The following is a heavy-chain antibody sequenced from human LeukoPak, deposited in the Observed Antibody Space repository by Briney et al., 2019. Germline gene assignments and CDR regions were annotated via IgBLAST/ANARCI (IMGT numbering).Heavy chain of an antibody. CDR2: ISGGGGNT. CDR3: GKNRYSGSLSPFDI. V-gene: IGHV3-23*01. CDR1: KFAFSSYA. J-gene: IGHJ3*02. D-gene: IGHD1-26*01. Sequence: TGGSLRLSCAASKFAFSSYAMSWVRQAPGKGLEWVSAISGGGGNTYYADSVKGRLTISRDNSKNTLYLQMNSLRAEDTAVYYCGKNRYSGSLSPFDIWGQGAMVTVSS.